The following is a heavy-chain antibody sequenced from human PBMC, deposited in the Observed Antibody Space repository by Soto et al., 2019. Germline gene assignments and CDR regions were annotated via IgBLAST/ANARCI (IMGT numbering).Heavy chain of an antibody. CDR3: ARDRYFGSGSYWGVDS. J-gene: IGHJ4*02. Sequence: QVQLQESGPGLVKASQTLSLTCTVSGGSISSADYYWTWVRQPPGKGLEWIGYIYFRGTTHYNPSLKSRVNISLDTSKNQCSLRLSSVTAADTAVYYCARDRYFGSGSYWGVDSLVQATLLIVSS. CDR1: GGSISSADYY. CDR2: IYFRGTT. V-gene: IGHV4-30-4*01. D-gene: IGHD3-10*01.